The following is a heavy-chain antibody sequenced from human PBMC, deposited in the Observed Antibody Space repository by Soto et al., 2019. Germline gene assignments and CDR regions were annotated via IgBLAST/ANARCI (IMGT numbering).Heavy chain of an antibody. CDR3: ARDFYRGTWSTPAIAVAGTQLVIYYYGMDV. CDR1: GFTFSSYA. V-gene: IGHV3-30-3*01. J-gene: IGHJ6*02. D-gene: IGHD6-19*01. Sequence: PGGSLRLSCAASGFTFSSYAMHWVRQAPGKGLEWVAVISYDGSNKYYADSVKGRFTISRDNPKNTLYLQMNSLRAEDTAVYYCARDFYRGTWSTPAIAVAGTQLVIYYYGMDVWGQGTTVTVSS. CDR2: ISYDGSNK.